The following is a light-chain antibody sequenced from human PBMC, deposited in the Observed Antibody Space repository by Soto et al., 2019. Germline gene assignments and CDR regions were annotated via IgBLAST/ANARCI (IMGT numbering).Light chain of an antibody. CDR1: QTISSW. CDR2: KAS. J-gene: IGKJ1*01. V-gene: IGKV1-5*03. Sequence: IQMTQSPSTLSGSVVDTVTITFRASQTISSWLAWYQQKPGKAPKLLIYKASTLKSGVPSRFSGSGSGTEFTLTISSLQPDDFATYYCQHYNSYSEAFGQGTKVDNK. CDR3: QHYNSYSEA.